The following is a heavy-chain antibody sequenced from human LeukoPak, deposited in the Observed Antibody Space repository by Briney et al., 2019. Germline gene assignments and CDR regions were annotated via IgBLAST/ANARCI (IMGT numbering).Heavy chain of an antibody. CDR3: ARSPPSYYSMDV. J-gene: IGHJ6*02. CDR2: ISGSGEST. Sequence: GGSLRLSCTASGFTFSSYAMNWVRQAPGKGLEWVSAISGSGESTYYADSVKGRFTISRDNSKNTLYLQMNSLRAEDTAVYYCARSPPSYYSMDVWGQGTTVTVSS. D-gene: IGHD3-10*01. CDR1: GFTFSSYA. V-gene: IGHV3-23*01.